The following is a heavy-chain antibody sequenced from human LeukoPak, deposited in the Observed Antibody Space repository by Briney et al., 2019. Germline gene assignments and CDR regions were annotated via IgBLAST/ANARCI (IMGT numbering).Heavy chain of an antibody. D-gene: IGHD5-18*01. CDR2: IKSKTDGGTT. CDR3: TTDRPVDTAMVVYYYGMDV. J-gene: IGHJ6*02. Sequence: PGGSLRLSCAASGFTFSNAWMSWVRQAPGKGLEWVGRIKSKTDGGTTDYAAPVKGRFTISRDDSKNTPYLQMNSLKTEDTAVYYCTTDRPVDTAMVVYYYGMDVWGQGTTVTVSS. CDR1: GFTFSNAW. V-gene: IGHV3-15*01.